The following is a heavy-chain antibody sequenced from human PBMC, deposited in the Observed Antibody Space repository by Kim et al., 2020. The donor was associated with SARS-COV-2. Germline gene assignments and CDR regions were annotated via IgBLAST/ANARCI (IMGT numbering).Heavy chain of an antibody. CDR1: GYTFTSYG. CDR2: ISAYNGNT. Sequence: ASVKVSCKASGYTFTSYGISWVRQDPGQGLEWMGWISAYNGNTKYAQKLQGRVTMTTDTSTSTAYMELRSLRSDDTAVYYCARDRGLRYFDLNWVDPWGQGTLVTVSS. J-gene: IGHJ5*02. D-gene: IGHD3-9*01. CDR3: ARDRGLRYFDLNWVDP. V-gene: IGHV1-18*01.